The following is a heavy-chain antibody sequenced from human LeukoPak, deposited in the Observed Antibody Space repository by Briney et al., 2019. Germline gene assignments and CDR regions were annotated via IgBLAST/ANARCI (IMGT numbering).Heavy chain of an antibody. CDR1: GFTFSSYA. V-gene: IGHV3-23*01. D-gene: IGHD5-24*01. Sequence: GGSLRLSCAASGFTFSSYAMSWVRQAPGKGLEWVSAISGSGGSTYYADSVKGRFTISRDNSKNTLYLQMNSLRAEDTAVYYCAKDPRDGGSYFDYWGQETLVTVSS. CDR2: ISGSGGST. J-gene: IGHJ4*02. CDR3: AKDPRDGGSYFDY.